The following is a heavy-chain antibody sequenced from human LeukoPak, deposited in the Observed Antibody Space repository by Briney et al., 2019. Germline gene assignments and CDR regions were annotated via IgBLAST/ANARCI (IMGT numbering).Heavy chain of an antibody. Sequence: GGALRLSCAASGYTFTSYAMSWVRQAPGKGLEWVSAISGNGGSTYYADSVRGRVTISRDNSKNTLYLQMNSLRAEDTAVYYCAKARSMIVVVNIFDYWGQGTLVTVSS. V-gene: IGHV3-23*01. CDR1: GYTFTSYA. CDR3: AKARSMIVVVNIFDY. CDR2: ISGNGGST. D-gene: IGHD3-22*01. J-gene: IGHJ4*02.